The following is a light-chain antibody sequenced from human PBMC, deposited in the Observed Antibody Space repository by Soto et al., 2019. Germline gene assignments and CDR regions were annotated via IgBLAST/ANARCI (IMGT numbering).Light chain of an antibody. V-gene: IGKV3-20*01. Sequence: IVLTQSPGTLSLSPGERATLSCRASQSVRSNYLAWYQQKPGRAPRLLIYGASSRATGIPDRFSGSGSGTDFTLTISRLEPEDFAVYYCQQYGSSPPSSTFGQGTRLEIK. CDR3: QQYGSSPPSST. J-gene: IGKJ5*01. CDR2: GAS. CDR1: QSVRSNY.